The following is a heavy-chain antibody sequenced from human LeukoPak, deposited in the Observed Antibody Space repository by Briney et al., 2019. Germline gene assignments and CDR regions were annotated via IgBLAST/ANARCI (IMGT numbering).Heavy chain of an antibody. J-gene: IGHJ2*01. CDR1: GFTFSGYG. D-gene: IGHD6-19*01. Sequence: GGSLRLSCAASGFTFSGYGMHWVRQAPGKGLEWVAVISYDGSNKYYADSVKGRFTISRDNSKNTLYLQMNSLRAEDTAVYYCATFDTVADWYFDLWGRGTLVTVSS. CDR2: ISYDGSNK. V-gene: IGHV3-30*03. CDR3: ATFDTVADWYFDL.